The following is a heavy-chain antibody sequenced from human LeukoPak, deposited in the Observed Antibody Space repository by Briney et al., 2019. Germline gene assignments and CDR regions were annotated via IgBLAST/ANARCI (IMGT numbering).Heavy chain of an antibody. J-gene: IGHJ4*02. CDR3: ARVPYSGSYPNYFDY. V-gene: IGHV1-69*05. CDR2: IIPIFGTA. Sequence: ASVKVSCKASGYTFSSYAISWVRQAPGQGLEWMGRIIPIFGTANYAQKFQGRVTITTDESTSTAYMELSSLRSEDTAVYYCARVPYSGSYPNYFDYWGQGTLVTVSS. D-gene: IGHD1-26*01. CDR1: GYTFSSYA.